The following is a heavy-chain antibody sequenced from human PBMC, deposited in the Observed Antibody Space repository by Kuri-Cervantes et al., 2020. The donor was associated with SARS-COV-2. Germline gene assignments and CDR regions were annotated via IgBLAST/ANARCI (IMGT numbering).Heavy chain of an antibody. D-gene: IGHD4-11*01. Sequence: GGSLRLSCAASGFTFSSYSMNWVRQAPGKGLEWVSSISSSSSYIYYADSVKGRFTLSGDNSKNMMYLQMNSVRAEDATSYCCAKSTTPSTKLRTRIQKHWGQGTLVTVSS. CDR1: GFTFSSYS. V-gene: IGHV3-21*01. CDR2: ISSSSSYI. CDR3: AKSTTPSTKLRTRIQKH. J-gene: IGHJ4*01.